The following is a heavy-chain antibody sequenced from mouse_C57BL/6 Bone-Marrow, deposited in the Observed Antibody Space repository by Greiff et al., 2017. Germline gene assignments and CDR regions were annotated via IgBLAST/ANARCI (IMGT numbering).Heavy chain of an antibody. CDR1: GYTFTSYW. D-gene: IGHD1-1*01. CDR2: IDPSDSYT. Sequence: VQLQQPGAELVMPGASVKLSCKASGYTFTSYWMHWVKQRPGQGLEWIGEIDPSDSYTNYNQKFKGKSTLTVDKSSSTAYMQLSSLTSEDSAVYYCARDLYYGSSYWYFDVWGTGTTVTVSS. V-gene: IGHV1-69*01. J-gene: IGHJ1*03. CDR3: ARDLYYGSSYWYFDV.